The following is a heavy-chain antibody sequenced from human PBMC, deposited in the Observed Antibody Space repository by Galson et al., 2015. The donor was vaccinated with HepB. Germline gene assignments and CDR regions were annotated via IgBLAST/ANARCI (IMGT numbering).Heavy chain of an antibody. V-gene: IGHV4-59*12. CDR1: GASIRVYY. CDR3: ARLINGRTNPLLDL. D-gene: IGHD1-14*01. CDR2: IHSSGST. Sequence: SETLSLTCTVSGASIRVYYWSWIRQSPGKGLEWIGYIHSSGSTDYNPSLKSRVTISLDTSKNQFSLRVNSVTAADTAVYYCARLINGRTNPLLDLWGQGTLVTVSS. J-gene: IGHJ4*02.